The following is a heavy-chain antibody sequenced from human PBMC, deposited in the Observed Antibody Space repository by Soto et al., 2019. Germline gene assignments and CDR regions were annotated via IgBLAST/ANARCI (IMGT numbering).Heavy chain of an antibody. CDR2: IRSKTNNYAT. J-gene: IGHJ4*02. Sequence: EVQLVESGGGLVQPGGSLKLSCAASGFTFSGSAIQWVRQASGKGLEWVGRIRSKTNNYATAYAASVQGRFTISRDDSANTAYLQMTSLKTEDTAVYYCTRHLVDYWGQGTLVTVSS. V-gene: IGHV3-73*02. CDR1: GFTFSGSA. CDR3: TRHLVDY.